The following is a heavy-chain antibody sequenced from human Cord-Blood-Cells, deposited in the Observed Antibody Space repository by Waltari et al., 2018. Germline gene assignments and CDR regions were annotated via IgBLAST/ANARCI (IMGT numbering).Heavy chain of an antibody. CDR3: AREDDYSNYGWFDP. V-gene: IGHV6-1*01. D-gene: IGHD4-4*01. CDR1: GDSVSRHSAA. Sequence: QVQLQQSGPGLVKPSPTLSLTCAISGDSVSRHSAAWHWIRHSPSRGLEWLGRTYYRSKWYNDYAVSVKSRITINPDTSKNQFSLQLNSVTPEDTAVYYCAREDDYSNYGWFDPWGQGTLVTVSS. J-gene: IGHJ5*02. CDR2: TYYRSKWYN.